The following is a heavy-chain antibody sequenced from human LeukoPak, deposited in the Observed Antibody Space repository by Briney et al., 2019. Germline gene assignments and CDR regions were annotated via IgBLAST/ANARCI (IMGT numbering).Heavy chain of an antibody. J-gene: IGHJ6*03. CDR1: GGSISSSSYY. CDR2: IYYSGST. V-gene: IGHV4-39*07. CDR3: ARTYYDFWSGYDRTVYYYYYMDV. Sequence: QSSETLSLTCTVSGGSISSSSYYWGWIRQPPGKGLEWIGSIYYSGSTYYNPSLKSRVTISVDTSKNQFSLKLSSVTAADTAVYYCARTYYDFWSGYDRTVYYYYYMDVWGKGTTVTVSS. D-gene: IGHD3-3*01.